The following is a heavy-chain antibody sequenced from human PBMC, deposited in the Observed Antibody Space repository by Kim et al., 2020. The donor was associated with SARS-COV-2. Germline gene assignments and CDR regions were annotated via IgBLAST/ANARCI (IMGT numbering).Heavy chain of an antibody. CDR3: AKGHYDFWSGYSTFGEYWYFDL. CDR2: ISGSGGST. J-gene: IGHJ2*01. CDR1: GFTFSSYA. V-gene: IGHV3-23*01. Sequence: GGSLRLSCAASGFTFSSYAMSWVRQAPGKGLEWVSAISGSGGSTYYADSVKGRFTISRDNSKNTLYLQMNSLRAEDTAVYYCAKGHYDFWSGYSTFGEYWYFDLWGRGTLVTVSS. D-gene: IGHD3-3*01.